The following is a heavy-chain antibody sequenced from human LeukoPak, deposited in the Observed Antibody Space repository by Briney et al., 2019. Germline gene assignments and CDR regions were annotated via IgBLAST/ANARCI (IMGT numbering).Heavy chain of an antibody. Sequence: GGTLRLSCAASGFTFSNYGMNWVRQAPGKGLEWVSALSSSGGSTYYADSVKGRFTISRDNSKNTLYLQMSSLRAEDTAVYYCAMATSTEGVFDYWGQGTLVTVSS. V-gene: IGHV3-23*01. D-gene: IGHD5-24*01. CDR2: LSSSGGST. CDR1: GFTFSNYG. J-gene: IGHJ4*02. CDR3: AMATSTEGVFDY.